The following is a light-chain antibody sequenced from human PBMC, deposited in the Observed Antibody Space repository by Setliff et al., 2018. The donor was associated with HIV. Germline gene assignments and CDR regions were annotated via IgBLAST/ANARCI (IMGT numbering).Light chain of an antibody. CDR1: SSDVGAYIY. Sequence: VLTQPASVSGSPGQSITISCTGTSSDVGAYIYVSWYQQHPGKAPKLMIYEVTHRPSGVSNRFSGSKSGNTASLTISGLQPEDEADYYCSSYTSSSTPVFGTGTKVTVL. V-gene: IGLV2-14*01. CDR2: EVT. CDR3: SSYTSSSTPV. J-gene: IGLJ1*01.